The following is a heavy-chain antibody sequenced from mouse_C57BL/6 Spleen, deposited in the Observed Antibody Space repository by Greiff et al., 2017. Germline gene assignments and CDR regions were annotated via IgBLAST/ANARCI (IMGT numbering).Heavy chain of an antibody. V-gene: IGHV1-22*01. J-gene: IGHJ1*03. Sequence: EVQLQQSGPELVKPGASVKMSCKASGYTFTDYNMHWVKQSHGKSLEWIGYINPNNGGTSYNQKFKGKATLTVNQSSSTAYMELRSLTSEDSAVYYCARNYYGSSYIYWYFDVWGTGPTVTVSS. CDR1: GYTFTDYN. CDR2: INPNNGGT. D-gene: IGHD1-1*01. CDR3: ARNYYGSSYIYWYFDV.